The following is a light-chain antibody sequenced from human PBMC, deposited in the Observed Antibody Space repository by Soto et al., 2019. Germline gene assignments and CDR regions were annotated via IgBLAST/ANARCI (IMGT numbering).Light chain of an antibody. Sequence: QSLPTQPASVSVSPGQSITISCTGTSSDVGGYNYVSWYQQHPGKAPKLMIYDVSNRPSGVSNRFSGSKSGNTASLTISGLQAEDEADYYCSSYTSSSTGYVFGTGTKVTVL. CDR1: SSDVGGYNY. V-gene: IGLV2-14*01. CDR2: DVS. J-gene: IGLJ1*01. CDR3: SSYTSSSTGYV.